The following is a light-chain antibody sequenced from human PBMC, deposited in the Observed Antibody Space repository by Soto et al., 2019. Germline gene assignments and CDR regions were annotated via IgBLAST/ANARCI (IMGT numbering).Light chain of an antibody. CDR1: QSVSSN. Sequence: ERMSAQSANSVAVSGGGRATLSCRASQSVSSNLAWYQQKPGQAPRLLIYGASTRATGIPARFSGSGSGTEFTLTISRLQSEYFAVYSCQEYNTWPPWTFGEGTKLEIK. V-gene: IGKV3-15*01. CDR3: QEYNTWPPWT. CDR2: GAS. J-gene: IGKJ1*01.